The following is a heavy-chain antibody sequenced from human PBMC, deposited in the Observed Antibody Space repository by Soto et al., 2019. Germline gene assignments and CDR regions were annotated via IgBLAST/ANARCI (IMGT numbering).Heavy chain of an antibody. CDR1: GGSISSGGYY. Sequence: PSETLSLTCTVSGGSISSGGYYWSWIRQHPGKGLEWIGYIYYSGSTYYNPSLKSRVTISVDTSKNQFSLRLSSVTAADTAVYYCARAPEDDQFDYWGQGTLVTAPQ. CDR3: ARAPEDDQFDY. J-gene: IGHJ4*02. V-gene: IGHV4-31*03. D-gene: IGHD3-3*01. CDR2: IYYSGST.